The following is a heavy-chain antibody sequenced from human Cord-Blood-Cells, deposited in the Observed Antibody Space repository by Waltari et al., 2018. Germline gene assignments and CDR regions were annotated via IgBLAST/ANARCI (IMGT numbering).Heavy chain of an antibody. Sequence: QLQLQESGPGLVKPSETLSLTCTVSGGSISSSSYYWGWIRQPPGKGLEWIGSIYYSGSTYYNPSLKSRVTISVDTSKNQFSLKLSSVTAADTAVYYCARRDYDILTGYSPFDYWGQGTLVTVSS. V-gene: IGHV4-39*01. J-gene: IGHJ4*02. CDR3: ARRDYDILTGYSPFDY. CDR1: GGSISSSSYY. D-gene: IGHD3-9*01. CDR2: IYYSGST.